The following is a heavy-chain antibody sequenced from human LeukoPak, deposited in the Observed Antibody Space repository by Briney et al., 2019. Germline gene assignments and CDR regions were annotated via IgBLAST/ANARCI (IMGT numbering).Heavy chain of an antibody. V-gene: IGHV3-30-3*01. D-gene: IGHD2-2*01. CDR3: AKDMCSSTSCSRRAFDI. CDR2: ISYDGSNK. CDR1: GFTFSSFA. J-gene: IGHJ3*02. Sequence: GGPLRLSCAASGFTFSSFAMHWVRQAPGKGLDWVAVISYDGSNKYYVDSVNGRFTISRDNSENTVYLQMNSLRAEDTALFYCAKDMCSSTSCSRRAFDIWGQGTMVTVSS.